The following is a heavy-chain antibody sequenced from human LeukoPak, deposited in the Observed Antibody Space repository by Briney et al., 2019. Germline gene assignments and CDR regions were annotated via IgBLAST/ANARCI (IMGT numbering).Heavy chain of an antibody. D-gene: IGHD5-24*01. CDR3: AREMATISVVGWFDP. Sequence: PSETLSLTCAVYGGSFSDYYWSWIRQPPGKGLEWTGYIYYSGSTYYNPSLKSRVTISVDTSKNQFSLKLSSVTAADTAVYYCAREMATISVVGWFDPWGQGTLVTVSS. J-gene: IGHJ5*02. CDR1: GGSFSDYY. V-gene: IGHV4-30-4*01. CDR2: IYYSGST.